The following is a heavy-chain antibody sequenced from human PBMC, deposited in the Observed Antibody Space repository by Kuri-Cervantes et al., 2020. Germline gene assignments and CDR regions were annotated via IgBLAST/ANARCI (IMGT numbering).Heavy chain of an antibody. CDR3: ARDGLFDPYPQQLVFFGEAFDI. Sequence: GGSLRLSCAASGFTFSSYGMHWVRQAPGKGLEWVAVISYDGSNKYYADSVKGRFTISRDNSKNTLYLQMDSLRAEDTAVYYCARDGLFDPYPQQLVFFGEAFDIWGQGTMVTVSS. J-gene: IGHJ3*02. V-gene: IGHV3-30*03. D-gene: IGHD6-13*01. CDR1: GFTFSSYG. CDR2: ISYDGSNK.